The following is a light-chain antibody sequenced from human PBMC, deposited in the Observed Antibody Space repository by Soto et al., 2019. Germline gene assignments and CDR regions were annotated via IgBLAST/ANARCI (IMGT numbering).Light chain of an antibody. V-gene: IGLV2-8*01. CDR3: SSYAGSNNYVV. J-gene: IGLJ2*01. Sequence: QSALTQPPSASGSPGQSVTISCTGTSSDVGGYKYVSWYQQHPGEAPKLMIFEVSKRPSGVPDRFSGSKSGNTASLTVSGLQAEDEADYYCSSYAGSNNYVVFGGGTQLTVL. CDR2: EVS. CDR1: SSDVGGYKY.